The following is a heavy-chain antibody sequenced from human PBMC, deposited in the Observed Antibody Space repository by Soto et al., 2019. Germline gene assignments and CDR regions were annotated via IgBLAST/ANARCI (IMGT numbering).Heavy chain of an antibody. CDR2: IYYSGST. V-gene: IGHV4-59*01. Sequence: SETLSLSCRVSGGSISGYDWRLIRTPPGKGLEWIGYIYYSGSTNYNPSLKSRVTISVDTSKNQFSLKLSSVTAADTAVYYCARVKDYGDYYFDYWGQGNLVTVSS. D-gene: IGHD4-17*01. CDR3: ARVKDYGDYYFDY. CDR1: GGSISGYD. J-gene: IGHJ4*02.